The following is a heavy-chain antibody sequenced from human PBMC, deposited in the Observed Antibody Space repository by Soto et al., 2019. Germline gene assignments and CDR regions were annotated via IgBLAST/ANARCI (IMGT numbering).Heavy chain of an antibody. D-gene: IGHD6-13*01. Sequence: GGSLRLSCAASGFTFSNAWMSWVRQAPGKGLEWVGRIKSKTDGGTTDYAAPVKGRFTISRDDSKNTLYLQMNSLKTEDTAVYYCTASGIAAAGDHDAFDIWGQGTMVTVSS. V-gene: IGHV3-15*01. CDR1: GFTFSNAW. CDR2: IKSKTDGGTT. CDR3: TASGIAAAGDHDAFDI. J-gene: IGHJ3*02.